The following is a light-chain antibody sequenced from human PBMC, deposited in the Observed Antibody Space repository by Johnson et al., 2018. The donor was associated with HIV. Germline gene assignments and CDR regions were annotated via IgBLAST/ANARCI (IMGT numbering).Light chain of an antibody. V-gene: IGLV1-51*02. CDR3: GTWDSSLTTSYV. CDR2: ENN. Sequence: QSVLTQPPSVSAAPGQKVTISCSGGTSNIESNCVSWYQLLPGTAPKVLIYENNKRPSGIPDRFSGSKSGTSATLGITGLQTGDEADYYCGTWDSSLTTSYVFGTGTKVIVV. CDR1: TSNIESNC. J-gene: IGLJ1*01.